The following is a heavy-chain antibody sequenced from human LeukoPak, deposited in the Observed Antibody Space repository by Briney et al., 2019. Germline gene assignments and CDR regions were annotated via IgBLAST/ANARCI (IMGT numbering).Heavy chain of an antibody. D-gene: IGHD3-22*01. J-gene: IGHJ5*02. V-gene: IGHV1-2*02. CDR1: GYTFTGYY. Sequence: ASVKVSCKASGYTFTGYYMHWVRQAPGQGLEWMGWINPNSGGTNYAQKFQGRVTMTRDTSIGTAYMELSRLRSDDTAVYYCAREFGPGEAMIVVVITTHWFDPWGQGTLVTVSS. CDR3: AREFGPGEAMIVVVITTHWFDP. CDR2: INPNSGGT.